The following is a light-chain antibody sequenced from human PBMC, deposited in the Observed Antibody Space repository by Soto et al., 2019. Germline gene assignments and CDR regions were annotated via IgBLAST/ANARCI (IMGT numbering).Light chain of an antibody. CDR1: QSVSSF. CDR3: QHRGKWPRT. Sequence: EIVLTQSPATLSLSPGERATLSCRASQSVSSFLAWYQQKPGQAPRLLIYGASNRATGIPARFSGSGSGTDFTISISSLEAEDVAVCLWQHRGKWPRTFGEGTKLEIK. V-gene: IGKV3-11*01. J-gene: IGKJ2*01. CDR2: GAS.